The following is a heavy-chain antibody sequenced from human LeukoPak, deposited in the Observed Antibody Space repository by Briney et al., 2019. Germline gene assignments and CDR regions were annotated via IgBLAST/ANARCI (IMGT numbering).Heavy chain of an antibody. D-gene: IGHD5-24*01. V-gene: IGHV3-33*01. CDR1: GFTFSSYG. J-gene: IGHJ4*02. CDR3: ARDIRDGYYFDY. Sequence: GGSLRLSCAASGFTFSSYGMHWVRQAPGKGLEWVAVIWYDGSNKYYADSVKGRFTISRDNSKNTLYLQMNSLRAEDTAVYYCARDIRDGYYFDYWGQGTLVTVSS. CDR2: IWYDGSNK.